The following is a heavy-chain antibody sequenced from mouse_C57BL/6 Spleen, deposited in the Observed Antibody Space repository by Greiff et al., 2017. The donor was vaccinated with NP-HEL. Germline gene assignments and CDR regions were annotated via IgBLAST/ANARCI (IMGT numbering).Heavy chain of an antibody. CDR1: GYTFTSYW. Sequence: QVQLQQPGAELVRPGSSVKLSCKASGYTFTSYWMHWVKQRPIQGLEWIGNIDPSDSETHYNQKFKDKATLTVDKSSSTAYMQISSLTSEDSAVYYCARERLGDAMDYWGQGTSVTVSS. CDR3: ARERLGDAMDY. CDR2: IDPSDSET. V-gene: IGHV1-52*01. J-gene: IGHJ4*01. D-gene: IGHD2-4*01.